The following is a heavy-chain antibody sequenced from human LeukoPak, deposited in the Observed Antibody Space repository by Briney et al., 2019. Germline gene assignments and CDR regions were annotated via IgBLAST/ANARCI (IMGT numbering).Heavy chain of an antibody. D-gene: IGHD3-10*01. Sequence: PSETLSLTCTVSGGSVNSDSHYWNWIRQSPGKGLEWIGYIYYSGTTTYNPSLKSRVTISLDTSKNQFSLKLTSVTAADTAVYYCARQDGGPGILEIWGRGTVVTVSS. J-gene: IGHJ3*02. CDR3: ARQDGGPGILEI. V-gene: IGHV4-61*01. CDR2: IYYSGTT. CDR1: GGSVNSDSHY.